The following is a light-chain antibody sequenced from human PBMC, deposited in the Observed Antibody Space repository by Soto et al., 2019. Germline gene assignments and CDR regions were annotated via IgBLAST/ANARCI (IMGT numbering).Light chain of an antibody. V-gene: IGKV1-39*01. Sequence: DIPMTQSPSSLSASVGDRVSFTCRPSQSIGNYLNWYQQKPGEAPKVLIYAASRLQSGVPPRFSCSGAGTDFTLSISTLQPEDIATYSCQQSYRTPGTFCQGTKVEV. CDR1: QSIGNY. J-gene: IGKJ1*01. CDR2: AAS. CDR3: QQSYRTPGT.